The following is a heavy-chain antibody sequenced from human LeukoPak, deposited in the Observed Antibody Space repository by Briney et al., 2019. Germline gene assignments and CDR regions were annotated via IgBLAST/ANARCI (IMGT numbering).Heavy chain of an antibody. D-gene: IGHD5-18*01. Sequence: PGGSLRLSCTASGFDFGGLWMSWVRQAPGKGLEWVGRIISKTDGGTTSYAAPVKGRFTISRDDSRHTLYLQMNSLRAEDTAVYYCARDLSGYSYGSSIWGQGTMVTVSS. CDR3: ARDLSGYSYGSSI. J-gene: IGHJ3*02. CDR2: IISKTDGGTT. CDR1: GFDFGGLW. V-gene: IGHV3-15*01.